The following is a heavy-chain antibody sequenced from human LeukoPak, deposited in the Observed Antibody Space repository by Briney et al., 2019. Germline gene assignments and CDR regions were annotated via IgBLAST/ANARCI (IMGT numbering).Heavy chain of an antibody. D-gene: IGHD3-22*01. J-gene: IGHJ4*02. CDR2: INPNSGGT. Sequence: ASVKVSRKASGYTFTGYYMHWVRQAPGQGLEWMGWINPNSGGTNYAQKFQGWVTMTRDTSISTAYMELSRLRSDDTAVYYCAREDYYDSSGYYYWGQGTLVTVSS. V-gene: IGHV1-2*04. CDR1: GYTFTGYY. CDR3: AREDYYDSSGYYY.